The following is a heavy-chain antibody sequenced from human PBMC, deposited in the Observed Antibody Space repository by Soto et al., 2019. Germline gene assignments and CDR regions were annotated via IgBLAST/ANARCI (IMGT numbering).Heavy chain of an antibody. CDR1: GGSISSSSYY. V-gene: IGHV4-39*01. CDR3: ARHKGQATYFDY. D-gene: IGHD1-26*01. CDR2: IYYSGST. Sequence: SETLSLTCTVSGGSISSSSYYWGWIRQPPGKGLEWIGSIYYSGSTYYNPSLKSRVTISVDTSKNQFSLKLSSVTAAGTAVYYCARHKGQATYFDYWGQGTLVTVSS. J-gene: IGHJ4*02.